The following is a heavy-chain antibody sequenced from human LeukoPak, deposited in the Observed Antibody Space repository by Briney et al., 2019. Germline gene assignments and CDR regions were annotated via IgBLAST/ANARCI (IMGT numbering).Heavy chain of an antibody. D-gene: IGHD3-10*01. CDR3: ARLYGSGSNHYYYYMDV. Sequence: SETLSLTCTVSGGSISSYYWSWIRQPAGKGLEWIGRIYTSGSTNYNPSLKSRVTMSVDTSKNQFTLKLSSVTAADTAVYYCARLYGSGSNHYYYYMDVWGRGTTVTVSS. V-gene: IGHV4-4*07. CDR2: IYTSGST. J-gene: IGHJ6*03. CDR1: GGSISSYY.